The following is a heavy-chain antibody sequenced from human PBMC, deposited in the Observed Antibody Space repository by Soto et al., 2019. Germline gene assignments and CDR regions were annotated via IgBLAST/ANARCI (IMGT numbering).Heavy chain of an antibody. CDR1: GFSLSTSEVG. J-gene: IGHJ5*02. CDR2: IFWNDDE. D-gene: IGHD6-13*01. V-gene: IGHV2-5*01. Sequence: QITLKESGPTLVKPTQTLTLTCTFSGFSLSTSEVGVGWIRQPPGKALEWLALIFWNDDERYNPSLKSRRTISKDISKIQVVLTMTNMDPVDTASYYCAHSRVFDWFDPWGQGTLVTVSS. CDR3: AHSRVFDWFDP.